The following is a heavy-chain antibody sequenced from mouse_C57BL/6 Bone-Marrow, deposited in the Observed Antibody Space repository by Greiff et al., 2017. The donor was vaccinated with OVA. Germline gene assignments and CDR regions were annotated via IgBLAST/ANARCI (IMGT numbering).Heavy chain of an antibody. CDR3: ARGATTVDY. CDR1: GYSITSGYY. J-gene: IGHJ2*01. D-gene: IGHD1-1*01. V-gene: IGHV3-6*01. Sequence: EVKLMESGPGLVKPSQSLSLTCSVTGYSITSGYYWNWIRQFPGNKLEWMGYISYDGSNNYNPSLKNRISITRDTSKNQFFLKLNSVTTEDTATYYCARGATTVDYWGQGTTLTVSS. CDR2: ISYDGSN.